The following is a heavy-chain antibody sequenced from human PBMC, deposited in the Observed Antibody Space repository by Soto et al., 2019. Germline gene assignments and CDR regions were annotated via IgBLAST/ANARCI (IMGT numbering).Heavy chain of an antibody. D-gene: IGHD2-21*02. CDR3: ARSDCSGECSGKRLDP. V-gene: IGHV4-4*02. J-gene: IGHJ5*02. CDR2: IYHSGTT. Sequence: PSETLSLTCAASGGSISSDDWWTWVRQTPGKGLEWIGEIYHSGTTNYNPYLMSRVTIAVDKANSHFSLRLDSVTAADTAVYYCARSDCSGECSGKRLDPRGQGNLGTVYS. CDR1: GGSISSDDW.